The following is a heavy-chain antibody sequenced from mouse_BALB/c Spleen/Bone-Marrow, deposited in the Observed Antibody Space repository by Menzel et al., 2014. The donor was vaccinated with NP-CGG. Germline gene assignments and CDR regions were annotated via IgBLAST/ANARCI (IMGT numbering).Heavy chain of an antibody. CDR3: ARFNYHRDYFDY. Sequence: QVQLQQSGAELMKPGASVEISCKATGYTFSSYWIEWVKQRPGHGLEWIGEILPGSGSTNYNEKFKGKATFTVDTSSDTAYMQLSSLTSEDSAVYYGARFNYHRDYFDYWGQGTTLTVSS. CDR2: ILPGSGST. J-gene: IGHJ2*01. CDR1: GYTFSSYW. D-gene: IGHD1-1*01. V-gene: IGHV1-9*01.